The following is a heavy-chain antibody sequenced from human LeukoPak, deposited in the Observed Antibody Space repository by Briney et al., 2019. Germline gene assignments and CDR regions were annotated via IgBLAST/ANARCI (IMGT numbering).Heavy chain of an antibody. CDR3: ARDGRYCSGGSCSNRYYFDY. V-gene: IGHV1-2*02. CDR1: GYTFTGYY. J-gene: IGHJ4*02. Sequence: GASVKVSCKASGYTFTGYYMHWVRQAPGQGLEWMGWINPNSGGTNYAQKFQGRVTMTRDTSISTAYMELSRLRSDDTAVYYCARDGRYCSGGSCSNRYYFDYWGQGTLVTVSS. D-gene: IGHD2-15*01. CDR2: INPNSGGT.